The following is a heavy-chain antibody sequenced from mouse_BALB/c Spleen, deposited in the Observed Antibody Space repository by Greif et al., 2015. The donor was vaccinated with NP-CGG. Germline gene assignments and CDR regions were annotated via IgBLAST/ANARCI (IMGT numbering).Heavy chain of an antibody. Sequence: EVKLMESGPELVKPGDSVKMSCKASGYTFTSYVMHWVKQKPGQGLEWIGYINPYNDGAKYNEKFKGKATLTSDKSSSTPYFELSSLTSDDSSVYYCARGSISWFAYWGQGTLVTVSA. D-gene: IGHD1-1*01. CDR2: INPYNDGA. J-gene: IGHJ3*01. CDR3: ARGSISWFAY. V-gene: IGHV1-14*01. CDR1: GYTFTSYV.